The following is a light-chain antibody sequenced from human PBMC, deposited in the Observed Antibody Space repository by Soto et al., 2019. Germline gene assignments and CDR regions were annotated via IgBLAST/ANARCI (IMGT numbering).Light chain of an antibody. Sequence: EILMTQSPATLSVSPGERATLSCRASQSVSSNLAWYQQKPGQAPRLLIYGASTRATGIPARFSGSGSGTEFTLTISRLQSEDFAVYECQQYNNWTQTFGQGTKVDIK. J-gene: IGKJ1*01. CDR2: GAS. CDR1: QSVSSN. CDR3: QQYNNWTQT. V-gene: IGKV3-15*01.